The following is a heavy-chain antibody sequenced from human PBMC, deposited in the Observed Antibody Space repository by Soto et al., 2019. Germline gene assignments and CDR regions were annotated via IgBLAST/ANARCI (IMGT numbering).Heavy chain of an antibody. V-gene: IGHV3-53*01. Sequence: EVPVVESGGGLIQPGGSLRLSCEVSGFSVTANYMSWVRQAPGKGLEWVSVIYSGGSTYYIDSVKGRFSISRDISKHTLYLQMNSLRAEDTAVYYCHGYGYWGQGNLVTVSS. CDR2: IYSGGST. CDR1: GFSVTANY. D-gene: IGHD5-12*01. J-gene: IGHJ4*02. CDR3: HGYGY.